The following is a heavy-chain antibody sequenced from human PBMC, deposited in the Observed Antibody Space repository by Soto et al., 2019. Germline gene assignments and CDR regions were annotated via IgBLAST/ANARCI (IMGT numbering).Heavy chain of an antibody. CDR3: ARNGTYSSSLSQYSGMDV. J-gene: IGHJ6*02. Sequence: QVQLVQSGAEVKEPGSSVRVSCKASGGTFDNFIMNWVRQTPGQGLEWMGGIVPMLGTPTYAEKFEGRVTISATGSTSTMYMEVTSLRSEDTAISYCARNGTYSSSLSQYSGMDVWGQGTTVTVSS. CDR1: GGTFDNFI. D-gene: IGHD1-26*01. V-gene: IGHV1-69*01. CDR2: IVPMLGTP.